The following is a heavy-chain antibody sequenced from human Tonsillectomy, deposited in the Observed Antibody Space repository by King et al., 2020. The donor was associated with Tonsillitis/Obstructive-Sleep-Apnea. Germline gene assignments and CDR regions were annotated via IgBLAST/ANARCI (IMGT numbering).Heavy chain of an antibody. V-gene: IGHV3-30*18. CDR1: GFTFRTYG. Sequence: VQLVESGGGVVQSGRSLRLSCAASGFTFRTYGMHWVRQAPGKGLEWVALISYDGSNKYSADSVKGRFTISRDNSKNTVYLHMNSLRAEDTAVYYCAKDDASDWYGNYYYYGMDVWGQGPTVTVSS. CDR3: AKDDASDWYGNYYYYGMDV. J-gene: IGHJ6*02. D-gene: IGHD6-19*01. CDR2: ISYDGSNK.